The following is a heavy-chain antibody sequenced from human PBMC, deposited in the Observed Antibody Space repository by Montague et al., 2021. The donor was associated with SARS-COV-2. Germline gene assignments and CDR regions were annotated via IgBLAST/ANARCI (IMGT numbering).Heavy chain of an antibody. CDR2: IHTSGST. Sequence: TLSLTCTVSGGSISSGSYYWIWIRQPTGKGLEWIGRIHTSGSTNSNPSRKSRVTISVDTSKNQFSLKLGSVTAADTAVYYCASAATERLARTATITPCAFDNWGQGTMVIVSS. CDR3: ASAATERLARTATITPCAFDN. V-gene: IGHV4-61*02. J-gene: IGHJ3*02. CDR1: GGSISSGSYY. D-gene: IGHD5-24*01.